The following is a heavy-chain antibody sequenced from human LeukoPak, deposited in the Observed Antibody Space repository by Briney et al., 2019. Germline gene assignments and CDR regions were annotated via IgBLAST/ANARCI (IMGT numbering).Heavy chain of an antibody. J-gene: IGHJ3*02. Sequence: LGGSLRLSCAASGFTFSSHLMHWVRQAPGKGLVWVSRISSDGTYTNYADSVRGRFTISRDNAKNTLYLQMNSLRAEDTALYYCAKDPESGHSNYGITFDIWGQGTMVTVSS. CDR1: GFTFSSHL. D-gene: IGHD4-11*01. CDR3: AKDPESGHSNYGITFDI. CDR2: ISSDGTYT. V-gene: IGHV3-74*01.